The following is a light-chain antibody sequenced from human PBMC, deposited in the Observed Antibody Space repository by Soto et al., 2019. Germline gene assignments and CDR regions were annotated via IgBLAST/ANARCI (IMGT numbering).Light chain of an antibody. CDR2: EVS. J-gene: IGLJ2*01. CDR1: SSDVGGYNY. CDR3: SSYAAANSVV. V-gene: IGLV2-8*01. Sequence: QSALTQPPSASGSPGQSATISCTGMSSDVGGYNYVSWYQQHPGKAPKLMIYEVSKRPSGVPDRFSGSKSGNTASLSVSGLQAEDEADYYCSSYAAANSVVFGGGTK.